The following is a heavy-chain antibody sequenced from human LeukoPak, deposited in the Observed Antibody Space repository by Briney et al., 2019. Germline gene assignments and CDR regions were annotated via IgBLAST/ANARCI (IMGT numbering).Heavy chain of an antibody. D-gene: IGHD3-3*01. CDR2: IYYSGST. CDR1: GVSISSGGYY. J-gene: IGHJ6*02. V-gene: IGHV4-31*03. Sequence: PSQTLSLTCTVSGVSISSGGYYWSWIRQHPGKGLEWVGYIYYSGSTYYNPSLKSRLAISVNTSKNQFSLKLTSVTAADTAVYYCARSITIFGVVHYGMDVWGQGTTVTVSS. CDR3: ARSITIFGVVHYGMDV.